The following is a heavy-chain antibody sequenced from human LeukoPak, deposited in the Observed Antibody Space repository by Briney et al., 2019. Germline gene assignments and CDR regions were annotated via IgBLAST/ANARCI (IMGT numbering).Heavy chain of an antibody. CDR2: INPNSGGT. Sequence: GASVKVSCKASGCTFSGYYMYWVQQAPGQGLEWMGWINPNSGGTNYAQKFQGRVTMTRDTSISTAYMELSWLRSDDTAVYYCARDLTTPVDYWGQGTLVTVSS. D-gene: IGHD4-11*01. CDR1: GCTFSGYY. V-gene: IGHV1-2*02. CDR3: ARDLTTPVDY. J-gene: IGHJ4*02.